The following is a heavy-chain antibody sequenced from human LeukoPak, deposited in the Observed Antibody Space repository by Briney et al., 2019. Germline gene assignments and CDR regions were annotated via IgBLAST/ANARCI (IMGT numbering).Heavy chain of an antibody. CDR2: ISYDGSNK. CDR3: ARDPATEYYFDY. Sequence: GRSLRLSCAASGFTFSSYAMHWVRQAPGKGLEWVAVISYDGSNKYYADSVKGRFTISRDNAKNTLYLQMNSLRAEDTAVYYCARDPATEYYFDYWGQGTLVTVSS. CDR1: GFTFSSYA. V-gene: IGHV3-30-3*01. D-gene: IGHD2-2*01. J-gene: IGHJ4*02.